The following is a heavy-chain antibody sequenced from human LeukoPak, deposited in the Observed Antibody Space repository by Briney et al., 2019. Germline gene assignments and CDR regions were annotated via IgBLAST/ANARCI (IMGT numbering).Heavy chain of an antibody. CDR2: ISANGGRT. J-gene: IGHJ4*02. CDR1: GFIISNYA. D-gene: IGHD6-13*01. CDR3: VKDLYKGDSSSWYYFHY. V-gene: IGHV3-64D*06. Sequence: PGGSLRLSCSASGFIISNYAMHWVRQAPGKGLEYVSAISANGGRTYYADSVKGRFTISRDNSKNTLYLQMSSLGAEDTAIYHCVKDLYKGDSSSWYYFHYWGQGTLVTVSS.